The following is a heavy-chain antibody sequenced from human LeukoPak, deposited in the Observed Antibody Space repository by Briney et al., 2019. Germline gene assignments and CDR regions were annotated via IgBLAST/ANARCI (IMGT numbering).Heavy chain of an antibody. J-gene: IGHJ6*02. D-gene: IGHD6-19*01. CDR3: ARAARGWPYYYYGMDV. CDR2: ISGSGGST. V-gene: IGHV3-23*01. Sequence: PGGSLRLSCAASGFTFSSYAMSWVRQAPGKGLEWVSAISGSGGSTYYADSVKGRFTISRDNSKNTLYLQMNSLRAEDTAVYYCARAARGWPYYYYGMDVWGQGTTVTVSS. CDR1: GFTFSSYA.